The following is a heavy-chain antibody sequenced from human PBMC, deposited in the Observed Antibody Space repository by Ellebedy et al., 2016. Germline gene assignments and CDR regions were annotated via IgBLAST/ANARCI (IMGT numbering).Heavy chain of an antibody. D-gene: IGHD2-21*01. V-gene: IGHV3-23*01. CDR1: GFTFKTYA. Sequence: GESLKISXAASGFTFKTYAMSWVRQAPGEGLEWVSTLSGSGPKTYYADSVQGRFTISRDNSKSTLYLQMNSRRAEDTAVYYCAKHETDGDYYFDLWGRGTLVTVSS. CDR2: LSGSGPKT. CDR3: AKHETDGDYYFDL. J-gene: IGHJ2*01.